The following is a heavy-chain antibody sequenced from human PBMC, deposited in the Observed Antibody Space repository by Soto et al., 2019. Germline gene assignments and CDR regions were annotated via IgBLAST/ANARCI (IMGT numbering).Heavy chain of an antibody. D-gene: IGHD3-22*01. J-gene: IGHJ5*02. CDR2: IIPIFGTA. CDR3: ASHQTGYYDSSGYWFDP. V-gene: IGHV1-69*13. Sequence: SVKVSCKASGGTFSSYAISWVRQAPGQGLEWMGGIIPIFGTANYAQKFQGRVTITADESTSTAYMELSSLRSEDTAVYYCASHQTGYYDSSGYWFDPWGQGTLVTVSS. CDR1: GGTFSSYA.